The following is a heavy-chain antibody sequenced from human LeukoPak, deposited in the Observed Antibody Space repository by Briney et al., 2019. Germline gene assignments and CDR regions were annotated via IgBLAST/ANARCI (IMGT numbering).Heavy chain of an antibody. D-gene: IGHD3-16*01. Sequence: GESLKISCKGSGYNFTSYWIGWVRQMPGKGLEWMGIIYPGDSDTRYSPSFQGQVTISADKSISTAYLQWSSLKASATAMFYCARRMIDRWFDPWGQGTLVTVSS. CDR3: ARRMIDRWFDP. CDR2: IYPGDSDT. CDR1: GYNFTSYW. J-gene: IGHJ5*02. V-gene: IGHV5-51*01.